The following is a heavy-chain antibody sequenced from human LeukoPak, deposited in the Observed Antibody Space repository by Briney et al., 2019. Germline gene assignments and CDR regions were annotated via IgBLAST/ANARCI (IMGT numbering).Heavy chain of an antibody. Sequence: GRSLRLSCAASGLTFSNYWMHWVRQAPGKGLVWVSRIKSDGSSTSYADSVKGRFTISRDNAKNSLYLRMNSLRDEDTALYYCARGGGSIRHSYYYYVDVWGKGTSVTVSS. J-gene: IGHJ6*03. D-gene: IGHD2-15*01. V-gene: IGHV3-74*01. CDR3: ARGGGSIRHSYYYYVDV. CDR1: GLTFSNYW. CDR2: IKSDGSST.